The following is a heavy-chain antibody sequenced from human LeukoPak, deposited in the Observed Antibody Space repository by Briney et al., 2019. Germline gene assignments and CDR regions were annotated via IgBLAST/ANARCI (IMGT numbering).Heavy chain of an antibody. CDR3: ARDSTYTARAGDAGFDY. J-gene: IGHJ4*02. D-gene: IGHD2-2*02. Sequence: ASVKVSCKASGYTFTSYGISWVRQAPGQGLEWMGWISAYNGNTNYAQKLQGRVTMTTDTSTSRAYMELRSLRSDDTAVYYCARDSTYTARAGDAGFDYWGQGSLVTVSS. CDR1: GYTFTSYG. CDR2: ISAYNGNT. V-gene: IGHV1-18*01.